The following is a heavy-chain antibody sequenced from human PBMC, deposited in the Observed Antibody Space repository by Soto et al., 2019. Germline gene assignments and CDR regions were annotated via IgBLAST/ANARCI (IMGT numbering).Heavy chain of an antibody. D-gene: IGHD3-3*01. CDR2: IKQDGSEK. V-gene: IGHV3-7*05. Sequence: GGSLRLSCAASGFTFSSYWMSWVRQAPGKGLEWVANIKQDGSEKYYVDSVKGRFTISRDNAKNSLYLQMNSLRAEDTAVYYCARAMEEFWSGYYYGMDVWGQGTTVTVSS. CDR1: GFTFSSYW. CDR3: ARAMEEFWSGYYYGMDV. J-gene: IGHJ6*02.